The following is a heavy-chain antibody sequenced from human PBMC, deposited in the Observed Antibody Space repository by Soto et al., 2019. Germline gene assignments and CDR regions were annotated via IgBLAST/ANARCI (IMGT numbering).Heavy chain of an antibody. CDR1: GYTFTSYG. CDR2: ISAYNGNT. V-gene: IGHV1-18*01. J-gene: IGHJ6*03. Sequence: GASVKVSCKASGYTFTSYGISWVRQAPGQGLERMGWISAYNGNTNYAQKLQGRVTMTTDTSTSTAYMELRSLRSDDTAVYYCARVVFGGSGPRCYYYYYMDVXGKGTTVTVSS. D-gene: IGHD2-15*01. CDR3: ARVVFGGSGPRCYYYYYMDV.